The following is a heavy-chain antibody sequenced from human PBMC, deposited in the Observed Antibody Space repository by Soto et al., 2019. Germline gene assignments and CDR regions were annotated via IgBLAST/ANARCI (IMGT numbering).Heavy chain of an antibody. J-gene: IGHJ6*02. Sequence: PSETLSLTCTVSGGSISSSSYYWGWIRQPPGKGLEWIGSIYYSGSTYYNPSLKSRVTISVDTSKNQFSLKLSSVTAADTAVYYCARQLRGGSGWYYYTMDVWGQGTTVTVSS. V-gene: IGHV4-39*01. CDR2: IYYSGST. CDR1: GGSISSSSYY. CDR3: ARQLRGGSGWYYYTMDV. D-gene: IGHD6-19*01.